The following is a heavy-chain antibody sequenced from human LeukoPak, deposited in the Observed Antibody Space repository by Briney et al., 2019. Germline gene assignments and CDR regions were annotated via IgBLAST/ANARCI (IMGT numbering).Heavy chain of an antibody. D-gene: IGHD3-22*01. V-gene: IGHV4-34*01. Sequence: SETLSLTCAVYGGSFSGYYWSGLRQPPGKGLEGIGEINHSGSTNYIPSLKRRVTISVDTSRNQSYLRLNSIPAADTAVYYCARMVYDTSGYYPSFDYWGQGTLVTVSS. CDR2: INHSGST. CDR1: GGSFSGYY. J-gene: IGHJ4*02. CDR3: ARMVYDTSGYYPSFDY.